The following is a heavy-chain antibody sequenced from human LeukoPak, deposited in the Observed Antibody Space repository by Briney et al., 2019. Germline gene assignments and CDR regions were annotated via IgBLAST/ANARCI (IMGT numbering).Heavy chain of an antibody. J-gene: IGHJ4*02. CDR3: ARRATSSSWYFPGTFDY. V-gene: IGHV4-59*08. CDR2: IYYSGST. Sequence: SETLSLTCTVSGGSISSYYWRWIRQPPGKGLEWIGYIYYSGSTNYNPSLKSRVIISVDTSKNQFSLKLSSVTAADTAVYYCARRATSSSWYFPGTFDYWGQGTLVTVSS. D-gene: IGHD6-13*01. CDR1: GGSISSYY.